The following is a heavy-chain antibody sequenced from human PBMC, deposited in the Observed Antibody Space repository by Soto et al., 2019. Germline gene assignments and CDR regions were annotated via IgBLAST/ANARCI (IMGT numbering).Heavy chain of an antibody. Sequence: QVQLVQSGAEVKKPGSSVKVSCKASGGTFSSYAISWVRQAPGQGLEWMGGIIPIFGTANYAQKFQGRVTITADESTSTAYMELSSLRSEDTAVYYCARDQAVSLSVPAGAGNWFDPWGQGTLVTVSS. CDR3: ARDQAVSLSVPAGAGNWFDP. CDR2: IIPIFGTA. D-gene: IGHD2-2*01. V-gene: IGHV1-69*01. J-gene: IGHJ5*02. CDR1: GGTFSSYA.